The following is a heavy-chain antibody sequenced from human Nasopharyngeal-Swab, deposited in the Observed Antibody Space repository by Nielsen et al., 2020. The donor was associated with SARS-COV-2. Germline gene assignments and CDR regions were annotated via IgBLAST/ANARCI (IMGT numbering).Heavy chain of an antibody. J-gene: IGHJ4*02. Sequence: WIRQPPGKGLEWIGYIYYSGSTNYNPSPKSRVTISVDTSKNQFSLKLSSVTAADTAVYYCARLRNYDSSGYSTYYFDYWGQGTLVTVSS. V-gene: IGHV4-61*07. CDR2: IYYSGST. D-gene: IGHD3-22*01. CDR3: ARLRNYDSSGYSTYYFDY.